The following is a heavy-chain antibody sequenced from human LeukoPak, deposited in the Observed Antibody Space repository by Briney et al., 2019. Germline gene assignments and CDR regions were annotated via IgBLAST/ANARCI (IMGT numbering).Heavy chain of an antibody. CDR3: AREAFCSGGGCYSERAYDI. V-gene: IGHV4-59*12. D-gene: IGHD2-15*01. CDR1: GGSISSYY. Sequence: SETLSLTCTVSGGSISSYYWSWVRQPPGKGLEWIGYIYYSGSTNYNPSLKSRVTISLDTSKNQFSLKLSSVTAADTAVYYCAREAFCSGGGCYSERAYDIWGQGTMVTVSS. J-gene: IGHJ3*02. CDR2: IYYSGST.